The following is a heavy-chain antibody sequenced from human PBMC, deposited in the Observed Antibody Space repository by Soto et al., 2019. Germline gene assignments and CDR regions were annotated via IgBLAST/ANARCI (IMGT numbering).Heavy chain of an antibody. V-gene: IGHV1-69*01. J-gene: IGHJ6*02. CDR2: IIPIIGTA. CDR1: GDTFSNYA. Sequence: QVQLVQSASEVKKPGSSAKVSCKASGDTFSNYAFSWVRQAPGQGLELMGGIIPIIGTATYAEKFQGRVTINADESTTTVYLELSRLRSEDTALYYCARVRSGTYFGVFYNGMDVWGQGTAVTVSS. D-gene: IGHD1-26*01. CDR3: ARVRSGTYFGVFYNGMDV.